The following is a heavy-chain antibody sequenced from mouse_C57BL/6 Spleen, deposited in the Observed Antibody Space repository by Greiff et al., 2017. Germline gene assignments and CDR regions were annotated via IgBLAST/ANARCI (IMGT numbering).Heavy chain of an antibody. CDR2: ISSGSSTI. Sequence: EVMLVESGGGLVKPGGSLKLSCAASGFTFSDYGMHWVRQAPEKGLEWVAYISSGSSTIYYADKVKGRFTISRDNAKNTLFLQMTSLRSEDTAVYYCARGAYYYGPWYFDVWGTGTTVTVSA. V-gene: IGHV5-17*01. J-gene: IGHJ1*03. CDR1: GFTFSDYG. D-gene: IGHD1-1*01. CDR3: ARGAYYYGPWYFDV.